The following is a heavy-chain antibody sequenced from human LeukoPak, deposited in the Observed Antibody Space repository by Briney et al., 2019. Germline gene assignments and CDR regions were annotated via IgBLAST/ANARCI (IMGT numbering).Heavy chain of an antibody. Sequence: SETLSLTCTVSGGSISSYYWSWIRQPPGKGLEWIGEINHSGSTNYNPSLKSRVTISVDTSKNQFSLKLSSVTAADTAVYYCARGCSGYSGYATIIDFDYWGQGTLVTVSS. CDR2: INHSGST. J-gene: IGHJ4*02. D-gene: IGHD5-12*01. V-gene: IGHV4-34*01. CDR3: ARGCSGYSGYATIIDFDY. CDR1: GGSISSYY.